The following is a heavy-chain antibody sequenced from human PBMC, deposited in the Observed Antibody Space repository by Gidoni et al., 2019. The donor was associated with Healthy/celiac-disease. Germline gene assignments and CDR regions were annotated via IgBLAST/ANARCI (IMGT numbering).Heavy chain of an antibody. D-gene: IGHD3-9*01. CDR2: INHSGST. CDR1: GGSFSGYY. V-gene: IGHV4-34*01. CDR3: ARSNYDILTGYYY. J-gene: IGHJ4*02. Sequence: QVQLQQWGAGLLKPSETLSLTGAVYGGSFSGYYWSWIRQPPGKGLEWIGEINHSGSTNYNPSLKSRVTISVDTSKNQFSLKLSSVTAADTAVYYCARSNYDILTGYYYWGQGTLVTVSS.